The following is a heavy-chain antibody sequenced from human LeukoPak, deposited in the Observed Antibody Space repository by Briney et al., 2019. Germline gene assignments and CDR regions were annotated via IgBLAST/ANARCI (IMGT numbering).Heavy chain of an antibody. Sequence: GGSLRLSCAASGLTFSNFPMHWVRQAPGKGLEWVALIQDDGATTNYVDSVRGRFTISRDNSKSTVYLQMNSLRAEDTAIYYCAKRGMTTIKEGFDYWGQGTLVTVSS. CDR3: AKRGMTTIKEGFDY. CDR2: IQDDGATT. D-gene: IGHD5-24*01. CDR1: GLTFSNFP. J-gene: IGHJ4*02. V-gene: IGHV3-30*02.